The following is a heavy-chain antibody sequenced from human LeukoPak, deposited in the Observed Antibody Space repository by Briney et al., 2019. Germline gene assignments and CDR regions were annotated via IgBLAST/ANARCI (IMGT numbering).Heavy chain of an antibody. CDR1: GYTFIGYY. D-gene: IGHD2-15*01. Sequence: GASVKVSCKASGYTFIGYYIHWVRQAPGQGLEWMGWINPTSGGTNYAQNFQGRVTMTRDTSIGTAYMDLSRLRSDDTAVYYCARHVGYSNWFDPWGQGTLVTVSS. CDR2: INPTSGGT. J-gene: IGHJ5*02. V-gene: IGHV1-2*02. CDR3: ARHVGYSNWFDP.